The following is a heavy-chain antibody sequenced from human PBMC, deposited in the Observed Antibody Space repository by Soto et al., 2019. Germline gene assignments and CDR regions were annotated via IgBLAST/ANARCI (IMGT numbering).Heavy chain of an antibody. Sequence: XGSLRLSCAASGFISSNYAMSWVRQAPGKGLEWVSGFSGSGGATFYADSVKGRFTISRDSSKNTIYLQMDRLRADGTAVYYCAKAVGDYWGRGTLVTVSS. CDR2: FSGSGGAT. CDR3: AKAVGDY. V-gene: IGHV3-23*01. CDR1: GFISSNYA. D-gene: IGHD1-26*01. J-gene: IGHJ4*02.